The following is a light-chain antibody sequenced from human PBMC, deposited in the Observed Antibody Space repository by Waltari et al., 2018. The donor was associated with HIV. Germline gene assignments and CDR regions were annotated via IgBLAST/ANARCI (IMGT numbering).Light chain of an antibody. J-gene: IGLJ3*02. CDR1: STNVGSYSL. CDR3: CSYGGDDTLV. V-gene: IGLV2-23*01. CDR2: DDS. Sequence: QSALTQPASVSGSLGQSITISCTGASTNVGSYSLVSWYQNRPGQAPTLLIYDDSKRPLAISSRFSGSKSGNTASLTISGLQSEDEADYYCCSYGGDDTLVFGGGTKVTAL.